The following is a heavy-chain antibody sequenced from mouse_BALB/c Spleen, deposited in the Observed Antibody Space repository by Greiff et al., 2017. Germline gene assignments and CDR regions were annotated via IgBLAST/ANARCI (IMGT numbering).Heavy chain of an antibody. CDR3: VRDDYDGYSFAY. CDR2: IRSKSNNYAT. V-gene: IGHV10S3*01. CDR1: GFTFNTNA. J-gene: IGHJ3*01. Sequence: EVQLVETGGGLVQPKGSLKLSCAASGFTFNTNAMNWVRQAPGKGLEWVARIRSKSNNYATYYADSVKDRFTISRDDSQSMLYLQMNNLKTEDTAMYYCVRDDYDGYSFAYWGQGTLVTVSA. D-gene: IGHD2-3*01.